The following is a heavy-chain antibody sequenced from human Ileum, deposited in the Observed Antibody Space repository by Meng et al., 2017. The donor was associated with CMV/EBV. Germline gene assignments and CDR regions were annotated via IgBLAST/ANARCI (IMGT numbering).Heavy chain of an antibody. V-gene: IGHV1-18*01. Sequence: QVQVVQSGAEVKKPGASVKVSCKASGYTFTDYAITWVRQAPGQGLEWMGWISGYNSNTKYAQKFQGRVTMTTDTSTTTVYMELRNLRYDDTAVYYCARDGYYPSRVFDYWGLGTLVTVFS. J-gene: IGHJ4*01. CDR3: ARDGYYPSRVFDY. CDR2: ISGYNSNT. CDR1: GYTFTDYA. D-gene: IGHD2-2*03.